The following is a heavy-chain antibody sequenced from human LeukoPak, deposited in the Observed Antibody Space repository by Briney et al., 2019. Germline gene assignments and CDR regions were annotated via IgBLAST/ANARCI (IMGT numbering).Heavy chain of an antibody. CDR3: TTGIDYGGGY. D-gene: IGHD3-16*01. CDR2: IKNKDEGEKT. J-gene: IGHJ4*02. CDR1: GFSFTNVW. Sequence: PGGSLRLSCAVSGFSFTNVWMNWVRQAPGKGLEWVGRIKNKDEGEKTDYAAPVKGRFTISRDDSKATLFLQMNSLKMEDTAIYYCTTGIDYGGGYWGQGTLVSVSS. V-gene: IGHV3-15*07.